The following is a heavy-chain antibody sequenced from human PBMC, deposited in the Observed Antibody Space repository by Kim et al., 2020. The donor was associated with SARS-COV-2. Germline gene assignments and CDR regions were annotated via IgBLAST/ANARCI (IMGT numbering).Heavy chain of an antibody. Sequence: SETLSLTCTVSGGSISSYYWSWIRQRPGKGLEWIGYIYYSGSTNYNPSLKSRVTISVDTSKNQFSLKLSSVTAADTAVYYCARDEEQQLVRGPYWYFDLWGRGTLVTVSS. V-gene: IGHV4-59*01. CDR1: GGSISSYY. J-gene: IGHJ2*01. D-gene: IGHD6-13*01. CDR3: ARDEEQQLVRGPYWYFDL. CDR2: IYYSGST.